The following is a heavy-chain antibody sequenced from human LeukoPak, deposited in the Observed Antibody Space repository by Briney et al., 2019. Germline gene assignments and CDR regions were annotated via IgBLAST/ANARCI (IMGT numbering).Heavy chain of an antibody. CDR1: GGSISSYY. CDR3: ARAVTYYYDSSGYYFDY. V-gene: IGHV4-59*01. Sequence: SETLSLTCTVSGGSISSYYWSWIRQPPGKGLEWIGYIYYSGSTNYNPSLKSRVTISVDTSKNQFSLRLSSVTAADTAVYYCARAVTYYYDSSGYYFDYWGQGTLVTVPS. D-gene: IGHD3-22*01. J-gene: IGHJ4*02. CDR2: IYYSGST.